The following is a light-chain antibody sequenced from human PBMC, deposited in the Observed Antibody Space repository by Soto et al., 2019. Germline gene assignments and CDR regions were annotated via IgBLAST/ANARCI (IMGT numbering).Light chain of an antibody. CDR1: SSDVGGYNY. CDR3: VAHRGGDSHV. J-gene: IGLJ1*01. CDR2: GVT. V-gene: IGLV2-14*01. Sequence: QSALTQPASVSGSPGQSITISCTGTSSDVGGYNYVSWYQQYPGKAPKLMIYGVTNRPSGVSNRFSGSKTGNTASLIISGLQAEDEAYYHCVAHRGGDSHVFGTGTKVTVL.